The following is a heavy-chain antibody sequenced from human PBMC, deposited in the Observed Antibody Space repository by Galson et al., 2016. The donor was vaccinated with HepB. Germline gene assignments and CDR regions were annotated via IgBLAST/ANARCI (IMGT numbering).Heavy chain of an antibody. Sequence: SETLSLTCTVSGGSVTISSYYWGWVRQPPGKGLEWIGNIYYSGSTYYNPSLKSRVTISVDTSKAQFSLKLTSVTAADTALYYCARWGGYAFDIWGQGIMVTVSS. CDR1: GGSVTISSYY. J-gene: IGHJ3*02. CDR3: ARWGGYAFDI. D-gene: IGHD3-16*01. CDR2: IYYSGST. V-gene: IGHV4-39*07.